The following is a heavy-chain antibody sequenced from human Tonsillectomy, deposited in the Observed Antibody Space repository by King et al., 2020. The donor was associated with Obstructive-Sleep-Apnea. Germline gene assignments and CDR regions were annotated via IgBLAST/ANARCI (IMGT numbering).Heavy chain of an antibody. CDR3: AGEGLRRLHLDY. V-gene: IGHV3-72*01. D-gene: IGHD4-11*01. CDR2: TRNKANSYTT. Sequence: VQLVESGGGLVQPGGSLRLSCAAYGFTFSDHYMDWVRQAPGKGLEWVGRTRNKANSYTTEYAASVKGRFTISRDDSKNSLYLQMNSLKTEDTAVYYCAGEGLRRLHLDYWGQGTLVTVSS. CDR1: GFTFSDHY. J-gene: IGHJ4*02.